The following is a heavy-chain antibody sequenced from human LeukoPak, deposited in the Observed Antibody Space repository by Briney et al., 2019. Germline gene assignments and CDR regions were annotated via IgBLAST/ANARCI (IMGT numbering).Heavy chain of an antibody. CDR3: ARGFDAFDI. D-gene: IGHD3-10*01. Sequence: PGGSLRLSCAGSGFTFSSYSMNWVRQAPGKGLEWVSSITSSGNYISYADSVKGRFTISRDNAKNSLCLQMNSLRAEDTAVNYCARGFDAFDIWGQGTMVTVSS. J-gene: IGHJ3*02. CDR2: ITSSGNYI. CDR1: GFTFSSYS. V-gene: IGHV3-21*01.